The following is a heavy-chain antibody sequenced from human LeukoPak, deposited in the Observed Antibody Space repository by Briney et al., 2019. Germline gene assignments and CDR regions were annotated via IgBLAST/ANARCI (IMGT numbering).Heavy chain of an antibody. Sequence: GASVKVSCKVSGYSLTELSMHWVRQAPGKGLEWMGGFDPRNGGTYFAQNFQGRVTLTEDTSTDTSSMELRSLKSDDTAVYYCTTSDRQFCSPSSCCMPFDYWGQGSLVTVSS. J-gene: IGHJ4*02. D-gene: IGHD2-15*01. CDR1: GYSLTELS. CDR3: TTSDRQFCSPSSCCMPFDY. V-gene: IGHV1-24*01. CDR2: FDPRNGGT.